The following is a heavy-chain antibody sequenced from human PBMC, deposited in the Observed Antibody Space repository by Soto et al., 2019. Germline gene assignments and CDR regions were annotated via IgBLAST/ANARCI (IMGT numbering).Heavy chain of an antibody. D-gene: IGHD6-19*01. V-gene: IGHV3-23*01. CDR3: AKGSESSGWYAYFDY. Sequence: PGGSLRFSCAASGFTFSSYAMSWVRQAPGKGLEWVSASSGSGGSTHYADSVKGRFTISRDNSKNTLYLQMNSLRAEGTAVYYCAKGSESSGWYAYFDYWGQGTLVTVSS. J-gene: IGHJ4*02. CDR2: SSGSGGST. CDR1: GFTFSSYA.